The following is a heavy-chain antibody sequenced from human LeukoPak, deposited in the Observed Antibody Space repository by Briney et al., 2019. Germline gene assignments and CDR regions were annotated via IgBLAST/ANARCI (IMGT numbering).Heavy chain of an antibody. D-gene: IGHD3-3*01. CDR1: GGSISSGGYS. V-gene: IGHV4-30-2*01. Sequence: PSQTLSLTCAVSGGSISSGGYSWSWIRQPPGRGLEWIGYIYHSGSTYYNPSLKSRVTISVDRSKNQFSLKLSSVTAADTAVYYCARHGSGVETTRGPANYYYAMDIWGQGTTVTVSS. J-gene: IGHJ6*02. CDR3: ARHGSGVETTRGPANYYYAMDI. CDR2: IYHSGST.